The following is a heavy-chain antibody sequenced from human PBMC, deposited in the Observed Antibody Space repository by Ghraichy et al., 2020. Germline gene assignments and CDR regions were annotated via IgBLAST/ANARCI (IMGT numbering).Heavy chain of an antibody. CDR2: ITASGRTT. V-gene: IGHV3-48*02. Sequence: ETLSLTCVGSGFSFSSHSMNWVRQSPGKGLEWVSYITASGRTTSYADSVRGRFTISRDNAQNSLYLQMNSLRDEDTAVYYCARGATVVRFFYFNGMDVWGQGTTVTVSS. CDR3: ARGATVVRFFYFNGMDV. J-gene: IGHJ6*02. CDR1: GFSFSSHS. D-gene: IGHD4-23*01.